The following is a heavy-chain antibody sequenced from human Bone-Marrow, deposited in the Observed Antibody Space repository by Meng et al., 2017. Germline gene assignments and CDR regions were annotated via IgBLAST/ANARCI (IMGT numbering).Heavy chain of an antibody. CDR2: ISHYANYK. CDR3: ARESTGRLDY. CDR1: GFTFTPHV. J-gene: IGHJ4*02. D-gene: IGHD4-17*01. V-gene: IGHV3-30*10. Sequence: LVVSGGGVVQPGVSLRLSCAASGFTFTPHVMHWVRQAPGKGLAWVAVISHYANYKYYTDSVKGRFTISRDNSNNILYLQMNSLRIEDTTVYYCARESTGRLDYWGQGTLVTVSS.